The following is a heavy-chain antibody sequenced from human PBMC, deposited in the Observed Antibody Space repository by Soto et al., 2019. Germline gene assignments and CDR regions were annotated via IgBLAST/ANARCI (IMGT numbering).Heavy chain of an antibody. J-gene: IGHJ3*02. Sequence: HPGGSLSLSCAASGFTFSSYDMHWVRQATGKGLEWVSAIGTAGDTYYPGSVKGRFNISRENAKNSLYLQMNSLRAGDTAVYYCARRGVYGDYDAFDIWGQGTMVTVSS. CDR2: IGTAGDT. CDR1: GFTFSSYD. V-gene: IGHV3-13*04. CDR3: ARRGVYGDYDAFDI. D-gene: IGHD4-17*01.